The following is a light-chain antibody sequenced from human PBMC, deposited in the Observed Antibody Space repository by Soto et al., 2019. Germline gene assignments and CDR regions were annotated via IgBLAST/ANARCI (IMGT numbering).Light chain of an antibody. CDR1: QSISSH. CDR2: ASY. V-gene: IGKV1-39*01. CDR3: QHSYITPRYT. J-gene: IGKJ2*01. Sequence: DIQITQSPSSLSASVGDRVTITCRASQSISSHLNWYQHKPGRPPRLLIFASYILEGGVPSRFSGSGSATYFTLTIDSLQTEDVATYYCQHSYITPRYTFGQGTKVEI.